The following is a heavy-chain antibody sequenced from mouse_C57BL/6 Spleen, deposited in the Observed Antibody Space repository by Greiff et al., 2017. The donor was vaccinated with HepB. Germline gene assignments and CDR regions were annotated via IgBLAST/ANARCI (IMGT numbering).Heavy chain of an antibody. V-gene: IGHV1-59*01. CDR1: GYTFTSYW. J-gene: IGHJ2*01. Sequence: QVQLQQPGAELVRPGTSVKLSCKASGYTFTSYWMHWVKQRPGQGLEWIGVIDPSDSYTNYNQKFKGKATLTVDTSSSTAYMQLSSLTSEDSAVYYCASAHGGQGTTLTVSS. CDR2: IDPSDSYT. CDR3: ASAH. D-gene: IGHD1-3*01.